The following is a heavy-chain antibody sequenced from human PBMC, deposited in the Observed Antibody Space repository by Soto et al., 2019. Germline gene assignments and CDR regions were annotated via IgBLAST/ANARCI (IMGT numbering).Heavy chain of an antibody. D-gene: IGHD3-10*01. CDR3: VRSPSPGIVDYYYMDV. J-gene: IGHJ6*03. Sequence: GSLRLSCTASGFTFSSYWMRWVRQAPGKGLEWVANIKQDGSEKYYVDSVKGRFTISRDNAKNSLYLQMNSLRAEDTAVYYCVRSPSPGIVDYYYMDVWGKGTTVTVSS. CDR2: IKQDGSEK. CDR1: GFTFSSYW. V-gene: IGHV3-7*01.